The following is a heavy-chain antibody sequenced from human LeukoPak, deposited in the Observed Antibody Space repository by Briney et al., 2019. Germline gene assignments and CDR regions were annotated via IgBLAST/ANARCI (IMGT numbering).Heavy chain of an antibody. J-gene: IGHJ4*02. V-gene: IGHV4-39*01. CDR3: ARRGYSSGWYLFDY. CDR2: INYSGST. D-gene: IGHD6-19*01. CDR1: GGSISSSSYY. Sequence: SETLSLTCTVSGGSISSSSYYWGWIRQPPGKGLEWIGSINYSGSTYYNPSLKSRVTISVDTSKNQFSLKLSSVTAADTAVYYCARRGYSSGWYLFDYWGQGTLVTVSS.